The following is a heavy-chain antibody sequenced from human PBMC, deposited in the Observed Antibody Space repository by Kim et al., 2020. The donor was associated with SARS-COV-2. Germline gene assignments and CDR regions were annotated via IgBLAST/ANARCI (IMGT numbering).Heavy chain of an antibody. V-gene: IGHV1-46*01. D-gene: IGHD4-17*01. CDR1: GYTFTSYY. J-gene: IGHJ6*02. CDR3: ARDPSVTTHYYGMDV. CDR2: INPSGGST. Sequence: ASVKVSCKASGYTFTSYYMHWVRQAPGQGLEWMGIINPSGGSTSYAQKFQGRVTMTRDTSTSTVYMGLSSLRSEDTAVYYCARDPSVTTHYYGMDVWGQGTTVTVSS.